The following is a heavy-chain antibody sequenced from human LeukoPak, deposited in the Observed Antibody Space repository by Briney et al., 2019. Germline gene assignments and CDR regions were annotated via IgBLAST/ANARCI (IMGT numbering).Heavy chain of an antibody. CDR3: APREGGSYYRAFDI. D-gene: IGHD1-26*01. J-gene: IGHJ3*02. V-gene: IGHV3-20*04. CDR1: GFTFDDYG. Sequence: RSGGSLRLSCAASGFTFDDYGMSWVRQAPGKGLEWVSGINWNGGSTGYADSVKGRFTISRDNAKNSLYLQMNSLRAEDTAVYYCAPREGGSYYRAFDIWGQGTMVTVSS. CDR2: INWNGGST.